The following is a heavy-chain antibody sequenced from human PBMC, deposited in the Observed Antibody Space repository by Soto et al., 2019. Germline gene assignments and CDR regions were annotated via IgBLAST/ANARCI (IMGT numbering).Heavy chain of an antibody. CDR2: IDPSDSYT. V-gene: IGHV5-10-1*01. CDR3: ARTGTGYYYYYGMDV. Sequence: GESLKISCKGSGYSFTIYWISWVRQMPGKGLEWMGRIDPSDSYTNYSPSFQGHVTISADKSISTAYLQWSSLKASDTAMYYCARTGTGYYYYYGMDVWGQGTTVTVSS. J-gene: IGHJ6*02. CDR1: GYSFTIYW. D-gene: IGHD1-1*01.